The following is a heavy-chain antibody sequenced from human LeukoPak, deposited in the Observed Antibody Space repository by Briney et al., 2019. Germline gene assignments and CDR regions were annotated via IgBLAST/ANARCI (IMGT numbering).Heavy chain of an antibody. CDR2: INPNSGGT. V-gene: IGHV1-2*02. D-gene: IGHD3-22*01. CDR1: GYTFTGYY. J-gene: IGHJ4*02. CDR3: ARGPKAYYFDSSGYVFDY. Sequence: APVKVSCKASGYTFTGYYMHWVRQAPGQGLEWMGWINPNSGGTNYAQKFQGRVTMTRNTSISTAYMELSSLRSEDTAVYYCARGPKAYYFDSSGYVFDYWGQGTLVTVSS.